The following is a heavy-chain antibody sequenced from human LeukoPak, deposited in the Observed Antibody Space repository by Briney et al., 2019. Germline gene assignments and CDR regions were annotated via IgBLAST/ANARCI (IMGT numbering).Heavy chain of an antibody. CDR2: INSDETST. Sequence: GRSLRLSCAASGFTFSSYWMHWVRQAPGKGLVWVSRINSDETSTSYADSVKGRFTISRDNAQKTLYLQMNSLRAEDTAVYYCATSTYCSGGSCYSRTFQYWGQGTLVTVSA. D-gene: IGHD2-15*01. V-gene: IGHV3-74*01. CDR1: GFTFSSYW. J-gene: IGHJ4*02. CDR3: ATSTYCSGGSCYSRTFQY.